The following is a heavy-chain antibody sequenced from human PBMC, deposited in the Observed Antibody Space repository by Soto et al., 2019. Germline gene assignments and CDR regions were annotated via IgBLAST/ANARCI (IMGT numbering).Heavy chain of an antibody. D-gene: IGHD5-18*01. Sequence: GGSLRLSCTASGFTFGDYSMSWVRQAPGRGRGWLGFIRGNAHSVTTANAAPVKGRCTITSADSTTIASLQMISMKTEDTAVDYCTSCRWIRLGPGEDYFDNWGQGTLVTVSS. V-gene: IGHV3-49*04. CDR3: TSCRWIRLGPGEDYFDN. CDR1: GFTFGDYS. J-gene: IGHJ4*02. CDR2: IRGNAHSVTT.